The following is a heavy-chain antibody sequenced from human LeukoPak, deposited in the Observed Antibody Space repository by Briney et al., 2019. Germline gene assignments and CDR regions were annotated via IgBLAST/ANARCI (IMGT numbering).Heavy chain of an antibody. D-gene: IGHD5-18*01. Sequence: GGSLRLSCAASGFTFSSYGMSWVRQAPGKGLEWVSSISGSGGTTYYADSVKGRFTISRDNSKNTLYLQMNSLRADDAAVYSCAKDPPTVMANAFHIWGQGTMVTVSS. V-gene: IGHV3-23*01. CDR2: ISGSGGTT. CDR3: AKDPPTVMANAFHI. J-gene: IGHJ3*02. CDR1: GFTFSSYG.